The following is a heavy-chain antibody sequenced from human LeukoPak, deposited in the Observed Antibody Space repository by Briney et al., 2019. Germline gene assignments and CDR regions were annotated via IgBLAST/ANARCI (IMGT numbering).Heavy chain of an antibody. CDR3: ARGPDAYNAQY. V-gene: IGHV4-38-2*01. Sequence: KPSETLSLTCAVSGYSINSGYDWGWVRQPPGKGLEWTGSISHSGSTRYTPSLKSRVTISVDTSKNQFSLKLNSVTAADTAVYYCARGPDAYNAQYWGQGILVTVSS. CDR2: ISHSGST. J-gene: IGHJ4*02. D-gene: IGHD5-24*01. CDR1: GYSINSGYD.